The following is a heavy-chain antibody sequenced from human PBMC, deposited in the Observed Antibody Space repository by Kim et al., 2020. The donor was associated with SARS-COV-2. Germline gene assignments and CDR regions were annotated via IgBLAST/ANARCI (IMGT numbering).Heavy chain of an antibody. D-gene: IGHD3-10*01. V-gene: IGHV3-33*01. CDR3: ARQYYYGSGGPYYYYGMDV. J-gene: IGHJ6*02. CDR2: IWYDGSNK. CDR1: GFTFSSYG. Sequence: GGSLRLSCAASGFTFSSYGMHWVRQAPGKGLEWVAVIWYDGSNKYYADSVKGRFTISRDNSKNTLYLQMNSLRAEDTAVYYCARQYYYGSGGPYYYYGMDVWGQGTTVTVSS.